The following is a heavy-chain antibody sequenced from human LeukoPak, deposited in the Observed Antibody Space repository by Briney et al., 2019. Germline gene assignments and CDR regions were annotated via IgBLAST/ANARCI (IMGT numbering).Heavy chain of an antibody. CDR2: FCYSGST. V-gene: IGHV4-39*01. J-gene: IGHJ4*02. CDR3: ARHIGRDGFGPTFDY. D-gene: IGHD5-24*01. CDR1: GGSISSSSYY. Sequence: SETLSLTCTVSGGSISSSSYYWGWIRQPPGKGLEWIESFCYSGSTYYNPSLKSRVTISVDTSKNQFSLKLSSVTAADTAVYYCARHIGRDGFGPTFDYWGQGTLVTVSS.